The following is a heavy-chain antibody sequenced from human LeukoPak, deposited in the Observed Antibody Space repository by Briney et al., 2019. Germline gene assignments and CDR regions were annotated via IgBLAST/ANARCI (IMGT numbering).Heavy chain of an antibody. D-gene: IGHD4-17*01. J-gene: IGHJ4*02. V-gene: IGHV3-20*04. CDR2: VNWNGGST. CDR3: ASGGRWLLFDY. Sequence: RSGGSLRLSCAASGFTFDDYGMSWVRQAPGKGLEWISGVNWNGGSTGYADSVKGRFTISRDNAKNSLYLQMNSLRAEDTAVYYCASGGRWLLFDYWGQGTLVTVSS. CDR1: GFTFDDYG.